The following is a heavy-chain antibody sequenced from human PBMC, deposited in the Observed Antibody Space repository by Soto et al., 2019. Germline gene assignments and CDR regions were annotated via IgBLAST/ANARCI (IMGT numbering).Heavy chain of an antibody. CDR1: GFTFSSYS. J-gene: IGHJ4*02. V-gene: IGHV3-21*01. D-gene: IGHD4-17*01. CDR3: AREGDYYQYYFDY. Sequence: PGGSLRLSCAASGFTFSSYSMNWVRQAPGKGLEWVSSISSSSSYIYYADSVKGRFTISRDNAKNSLYLQMNSLRAEDTAVYYCAREGDYYQYYFDYWGQGTLVTVSS. CDR2: ISSSSSYI.